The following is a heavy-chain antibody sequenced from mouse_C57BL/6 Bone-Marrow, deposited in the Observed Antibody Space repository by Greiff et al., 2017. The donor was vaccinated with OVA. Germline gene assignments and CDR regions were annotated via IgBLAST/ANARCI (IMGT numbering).Heavy chain of an antibody. CDR3: ARRHITTVVIDY. CDR2: ISNGGGST. CDR1: GFTFSDYY. V-gene: IGHV5-12*01. D-gene: IGHD1-1*01. J-gene: IGHJ2*01. Sequence: EVQRVESGGDLVKPGGSLKLSCAASGFTFSDYYMYWVRQTPEKRLEWVAYISNGGGSTYYPDTVKGRFTISRDNAKNTLYLQMSRLKSEDTAMYYCARRHITTVVIDYWGQGTTLTVSS.